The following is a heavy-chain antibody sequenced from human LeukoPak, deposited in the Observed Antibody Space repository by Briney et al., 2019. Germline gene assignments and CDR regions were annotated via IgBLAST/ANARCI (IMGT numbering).Heavy chain of an antibody. D-gene: IGHD3-9*01. CDR2: INPNSGGT. Sequence: ASVKVSCKASGYTFTSYVMHWVRQAPGQGLEWMGWINPNSGGTNYAQKFQGRVTMTRDTSISTAYMELSRLRSDDTAVYYCARTYFDWLLPTTFDYWGQGTLVTVPS. J-gene: IGHJ4*02. V-gene: IGHV1-2*02. CDR1: GYTFTSYV. CDR3: ARTYFDWLLPTTFDY.